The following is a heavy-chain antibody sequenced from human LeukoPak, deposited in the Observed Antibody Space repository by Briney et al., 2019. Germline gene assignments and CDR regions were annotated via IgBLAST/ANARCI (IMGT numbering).Heavy chain of an antibody. CDR3: ARDTINWFDP. D-gene: IGHD3-3*01. J-gene: IGHJ5*02. Sequence: SETLSLTCAVYGGSFSGYYWSWIRQPPGKGLEWIGEINHSGSTNYNPSLKSRVTMSVDTSKNQFSLKLSSVTAADTAVYYCARDTINWFDPWGQGTLVTVSS. CDR1: GGSFSGYY. CDR2: INHSGST. V-gene: IGHV4-34*01.